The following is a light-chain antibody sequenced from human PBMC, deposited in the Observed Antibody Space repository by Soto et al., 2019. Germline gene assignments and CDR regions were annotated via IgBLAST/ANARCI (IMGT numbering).Light chain of an antibody. V-gene: IGKV1-9*01. CDR2: AAY. Sequence: IQVTQSPSSLSASVGDRITITCRASQGMRSYLAWYQQKPGKAPKLLIYAAYTLQSGVPSRFSGSGSGTDFTLTISSLQPEDFATYYCQQLNSYPTFGGGTKVEIK. CDR3: QQLNSYPT. J-gene: IGKJ4*01. CDR1: QGMRSY.